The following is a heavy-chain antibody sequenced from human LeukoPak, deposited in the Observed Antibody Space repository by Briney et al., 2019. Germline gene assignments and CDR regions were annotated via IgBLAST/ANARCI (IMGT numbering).Heavy chain of an antibody. CDR3: ARVGPTDCSSTSCSSSFDY. Sequence: ASVKVSCKASGYTFTSYDINWVRQATRQGLEWMGWMNPNSGNTGYAQKFQGRVTMTRNTSISTAYMGLSSLRSEDTAVYYCARVGPTDCSSTSCSSSFDYWGQGTLVTVSS. CDR2: MNPNSGNT. J-gene: IGHJ4*02. D-gene: IGHD2-2*01. CDR1: GYTFTSYD. V-gene: IGHV1-8*01.